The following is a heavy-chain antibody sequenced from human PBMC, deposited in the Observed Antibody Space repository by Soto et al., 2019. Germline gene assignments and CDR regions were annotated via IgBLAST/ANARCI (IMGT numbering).Heavy chain of an antibody. D-gene: IGHD6-6*01. CDR2: IYYSGST. Sequence: SETLSLTCTVSGGSISSCYWSWIRQPPGKGLEWIGYIYYSGSTNYNPSLKSRVTISVDASKNQFSLKLSSVTAADTAVYYCARDRVAARPDYYYGMDVWGQGTTVTVSS. CDR3: ARDRVAARPDYYYGMDV. J-gene: IGHJ6*02. CDR1: GGSISSCY. V-gene: IGHV4-59*01.